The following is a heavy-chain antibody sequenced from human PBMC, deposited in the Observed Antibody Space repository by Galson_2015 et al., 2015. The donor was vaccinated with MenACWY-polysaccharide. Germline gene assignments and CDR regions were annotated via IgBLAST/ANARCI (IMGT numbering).Heavy chain of an antibody. CDR1: GFTFSTYW. Sequence: LRLSCAASGFTFSTYWMHWVRQAPGRGLVWVSHIKSDGSSTNYADSVKGRFTISRDNAKNTLYLQMNSLRAEDTALYYCARGYSAYDWGQGTLVTVSA. V-gene: IGHV3-74*01. CDR3: ARGYSAYD. CDR2: IKSDGSST. D-gene: IGHD5-12*01. J-gene: IGHJ4*02.